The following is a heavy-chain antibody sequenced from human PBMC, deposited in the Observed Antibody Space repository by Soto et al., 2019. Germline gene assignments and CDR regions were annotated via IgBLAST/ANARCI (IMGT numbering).Heavy chain of an antibody. Sequence: QVQLQESGPGLVKPSETLSLTCTVSGGSIGNYYWSWIRQSPGKGLEWIGYIYSSGTTKYNPSLKSRVTISVDTSKNQFSLKLSSVVAADTAVYYCARHWTNDALDVWGQGTMVTVSS. CDR3: ARHWTNDALDV. CDR2: IYSSGTT. D-gene: IGHD1-1*01. CDR1: GGSIGNYY. V-gene: IGHV4-59*01. J-gene: IGHJ3*01.